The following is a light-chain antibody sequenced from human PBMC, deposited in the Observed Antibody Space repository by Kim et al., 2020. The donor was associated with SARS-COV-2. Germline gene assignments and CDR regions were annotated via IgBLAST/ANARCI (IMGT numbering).Light chain of an antibody. V-gene: IGKV1-39*01. CDR3: QQSFSLPYT. Sequence: ASVGGRVTFTGQASQRVSTYLNWYHQKPGNGPELLIYAASTLQEWVPSRFSGSGSGTDFTLTITSLHPEDSATYFCQQSFSLPYTFGQGTKLEI. CDR1: QRVSTY. J-gene: IGKJ2*01. CDR2: AAS.